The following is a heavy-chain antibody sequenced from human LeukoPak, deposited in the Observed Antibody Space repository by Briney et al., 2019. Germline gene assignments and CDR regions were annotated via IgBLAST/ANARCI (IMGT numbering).Heavy chain of an antibody. CDR3: ARAIGGYYYYMDV. D-gene: IGHD3-16*01. CDR2: ISGSGGST. Sequence: GGSLRLSCAASGFTFSSYATSWVRQAPGKGLEWVSAISGSGGSTYYADSVKGRFTISRDNSKNTLYLQMNSLRAEDTAVYYCARAIGGYYYYMDVWGKGTTVTVSS. J-gene: IGHJ6*03. CDR1: GFTFSSYA. V-gene: IGHV3-23*01.